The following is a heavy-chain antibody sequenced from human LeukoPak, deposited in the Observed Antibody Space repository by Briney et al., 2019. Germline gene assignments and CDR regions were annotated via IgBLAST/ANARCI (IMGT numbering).Heavy chain of an antibody. J-gene: IGHJ4*02. CDR2: IYPGDSDT. CDR1: GSSFTSYW. CDR3: ARRAYDFWSGYSFDY. V-gene: IGHV5-51*01. D-gene: IGHD3-3*01. Sequence: GESLKISCKGSGSSFTSYWIGWVRQMPGKGLEWMGIIYPGDSDTRYSPSFQGQVTISADKSISTAYLQWSSLKASDTAIYYRARRAYDFWSGYSFDYWGQGTLVTVSS.